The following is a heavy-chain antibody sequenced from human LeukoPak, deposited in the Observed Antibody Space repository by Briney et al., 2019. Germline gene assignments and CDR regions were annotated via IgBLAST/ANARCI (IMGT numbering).Heavy chain of an antibody. CDR3: ASSGWANPV. CDR2: ISYGGSNK. V-gene: IGHV3-30-3*01. Sequence: PGGSLRLSCAASGFTFSSYAMHWVRQAPGKGLEWVAVISYGGSNKYYADSVKGRFTISRDNSKNTLYLQMNSLRAEDTAVYYCASSGWANPVWGQGTTVTVSS. J-gene: IGHJ6*02. CDR1: GFTFSSYA. D-gene: IGHD6-19*01.